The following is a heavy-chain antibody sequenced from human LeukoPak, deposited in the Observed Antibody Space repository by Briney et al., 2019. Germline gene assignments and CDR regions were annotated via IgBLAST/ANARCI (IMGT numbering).Heavy chain of an antibody. CDR2: ISWNSGSI. V-gene: IGHV3-9*01. CDR3: AKDAQLWFGEPIGAFDI. Sequence: GGSLRLSCAASGFTFDDYAMHWVRQAPGKGLEWVSGISWNSGSIGYADSVKGRFTISRDNAKNSLYLQMNSLRAEDTALYYCAKDAQLWFGEPIGAFDIWGQGTMVTVSS. J-gene: IGHJ3*02. D-gene: IGHD3-10*01. CDR1: GFTFDDYA.